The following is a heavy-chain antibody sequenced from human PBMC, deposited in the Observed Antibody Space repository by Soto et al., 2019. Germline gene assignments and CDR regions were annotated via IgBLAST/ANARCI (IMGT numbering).Heavy chain of an antibody. CDR2: INPNSGGT. V-gene: IGHV1-2*04. J-gene: IGHJ6*02. CDR1: GYTFTGYY. Sequence: ASVKVSCKASGYTFTGYYMHWVRQAPGQGLEWMGWINPNSGGTNYAQKFQGWVTMTRDTSISTAYMELSRLRSDDTAVYYCARSERGLRFLEWLPSSYYYYGMDVWGQGTRVTVSS. D-gene: IGHD3-3*01. CDR3: ARSERGLRFLEWLPSSYYYYGMDV.